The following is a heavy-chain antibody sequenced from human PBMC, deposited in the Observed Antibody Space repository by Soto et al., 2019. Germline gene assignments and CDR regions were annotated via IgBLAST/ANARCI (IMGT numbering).Heavy chain of an antibody. D-gene: IGHD6-19*01. CDR3: TSEDVATGLV. Sequence: SGKVSCKTSGLIFSSSAVQWLRHARGQRLEWMGRILAGRAKTELAQKLHKRVTLTREMSISTLYMELRRLTFEAKAIYYCTSEDVATGLVWGPGSLVTVSS. CDR1: GLIFSSSA. J-gene: IGHJ4*02. CDR2: ILAGRAKT. V-gene: IGHV1-58*01.